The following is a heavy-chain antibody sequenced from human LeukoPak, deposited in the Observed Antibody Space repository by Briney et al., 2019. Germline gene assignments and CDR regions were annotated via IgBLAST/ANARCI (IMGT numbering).Heavy chain of an antibody. V-gene: IGHV3-23*01. CDR3: AKDFGGRIAVAGGYDY. J-gene: IGHJ4*02. D-gene: IGHD6-19*01. CDR2: ISGGGGST. Sequence: PGGSLRLSCAVSGFTFSSNAMSWVRQAPGKGLEWVSGISGGGGSTYYADSVKGRFTISRDNSKNSLYLQMNSLRAEDTALYYCAKDFGGRIAVAGGYDYWGQGTLVTVSS. CDR1: GFTFSSNA.